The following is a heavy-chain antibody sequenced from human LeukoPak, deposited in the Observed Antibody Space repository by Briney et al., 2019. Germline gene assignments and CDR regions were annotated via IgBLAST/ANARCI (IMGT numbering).Heavy chain of an antibody. D-gene: IGHD6-13*01. CDR1: GYTLTELS. J-gene: IGHJ4*02. V-gene: IGHV1-24*01. CDR3: ATVGYSSSWYGSYYFDY. CDR2: FDPEDGET. Sequence: APVKVSCKVSGYTLTELSMHWVRQAPGKGLEWMGGFDPEDGETIYAQKFQGRVTMTEDTSTDTAYMELSSLRSEDTAVYYCATVGYSSSWYGSYYFDYWGQGTLVTVSS.